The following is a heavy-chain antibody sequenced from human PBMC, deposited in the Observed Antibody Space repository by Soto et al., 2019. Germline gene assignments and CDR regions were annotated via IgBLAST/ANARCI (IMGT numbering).Heavy chain of an antibody. CDR1: GFTFSEYG. CDR2: ISYGGSHK. V-gene: IGHV3-30*18. J-gene: IGHJ4*02. CDR3: AKEMFPRTVLDSSSPWGDF. D-gene: IGHD2-15*01. Sequence: GGSLRLSCTAPGFTFSEYGIHWVRQAPGKGLEWVAVISYGGSHKYYAGSVKGRFTISRDDSKNTVYLQMNSLKTDDTAVYYCAKEMFPRTVLDSSSPWGDFWGRGSQVTVSS.